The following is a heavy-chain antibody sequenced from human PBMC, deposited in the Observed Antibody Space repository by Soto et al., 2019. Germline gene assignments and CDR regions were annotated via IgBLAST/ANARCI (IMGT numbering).Heavy chain of an antibody. CDR2: INPDKDDR. CDR3: ARELGPTDSVRLDV. Sequence: QVQLVQSGAEVKKPGASVKVSCKASGYKFINYFISWVRQAPGQGLEWMGWINPDKDDRKYAEKFQGRVTMTTDTFTSTAYMELGNLGFDDTAVYYCARELGPTDSVRLDVWGQGTTVTISS. J-gene: IGHJ6*02. CDR1: GYKFINYF. V-gene: IGHV1-18*04. D-gene: IGHD3-10*02.